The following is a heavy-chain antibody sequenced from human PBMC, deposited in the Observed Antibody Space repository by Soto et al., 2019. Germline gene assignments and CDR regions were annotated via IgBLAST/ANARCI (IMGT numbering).Heavy chain of an antibody. CDR1: GFTFSSYA. J-gene: IGHJ6*02. V-gene: IGHV3-30-3*01. CDR2: ISYDGSNK. Sequence: SLRLSCAASGFTFSSYAMHWVRQAPGKGLEWVAVISYDGSNKYYADSVKGRFTISRDNSKNTLYLQMNSLGAEDTAVYYCARGRRAYYYHGMDVWGQGTTVTVSS. CDR3: ARGRRAYYYHGMDV.